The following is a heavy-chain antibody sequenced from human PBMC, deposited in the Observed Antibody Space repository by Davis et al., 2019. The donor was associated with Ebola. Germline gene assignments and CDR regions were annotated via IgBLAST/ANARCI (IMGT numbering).Heavy chain of an antibody. CDR2: INPSGGST. J-gene: IGHJ6*02. D-gene: IGHD2-2*02. CDR3: ARDLGYCSSTSCYKGWYYYGMDV. V-gene: IGHV1-46*01. Sequence: ASVKVSCKASGYTFTSYYMHWVRQAPGQGLEWMGIINPSGGSTSYAQKFQGRVTMTRDTSTSTVYMELNSLRSEDTAVYYCARDLGYCSSTSCYKGWYYYGMDVWGQGTTVTVSS. CDR1: GYTFTSYY.